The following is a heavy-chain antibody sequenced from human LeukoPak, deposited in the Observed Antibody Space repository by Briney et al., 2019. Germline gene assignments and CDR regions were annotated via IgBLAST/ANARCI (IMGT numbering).Heavy chain of an antibody. V-gene: IGHV3-48*01. CDR1: GFTVSSNY. D-gene: IGHD4-23*01. CDR2: ISGSSSRI. Sequence: QTGGSLRLSCAASGFTVSSNYMNWVRQAPGKGLEWVSYISGSSSRIYYADSVKGRFTISRDNAKTSLYLQMNSLRAEDTAVYYCARAPPDYGGYTNDYWGQETLVTVSS. J-gene: IGHJ4*02. CDR3: ARAPPDYGGYTNDY.